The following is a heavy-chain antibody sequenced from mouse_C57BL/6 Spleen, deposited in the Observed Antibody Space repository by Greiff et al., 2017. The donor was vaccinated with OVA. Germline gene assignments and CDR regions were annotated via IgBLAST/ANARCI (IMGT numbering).Heavy chain of an antibody. CDR2: IYPGSGST. V-gene: IGHV1-55*01. J-gene: IGHJ4*01. D-gene: IGHD1-1*01. Sequence: QVHVKQPGAELVKPGASVKMSCKASGYTFTSYWITWVKQRPGQGLEWIGDIYPGSGSTNYNEKFKSKATLTVDTSSSTAYMQLSSLTSEDSAVYYCARSGYGNYAMDYWGQGTSVTVSS. CDR3: ARSGYGNYAMDY. CDR1: GYTFTSYW.